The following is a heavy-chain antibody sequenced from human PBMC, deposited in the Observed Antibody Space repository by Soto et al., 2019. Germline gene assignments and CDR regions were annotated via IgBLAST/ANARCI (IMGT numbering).Heavy chain of an antibody. J-gene: IGHJ3*02. D-gene: IGHD3-3*01. V-gene: IGHV1-18*01. CDR1: GYTFSSYG. CDR3: ARSEEWSHMDAFDI. CDR2: ISAYNGNT. Sequence: ASVKVSCKASGYTFSSYGISWVRQAPGQGLEWMGWISAYNGNTNYAQKLQGRVTMTTDTSTSTAYMELRSLRSDDTAVYYCARSEEWSHMDAFDIWGQGTMVTVSS.